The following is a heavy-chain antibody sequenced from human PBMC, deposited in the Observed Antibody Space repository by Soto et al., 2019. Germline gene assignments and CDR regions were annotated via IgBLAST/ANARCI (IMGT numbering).Heavy chain of an antibody. CDR3: ARAGYYDSSGYRYWYFDL. V-gene: IGHV3-13*05. Sequence: EVQLVESGGGLVQPGGSLRLSCAASGFTFSSYDMHWVRQATGKGLEWVSAIGTAGDPYYPGSVKGRFTISRENAKNSLYLQMNSLRAGDTAVYYCARAGYYDSSGYRYWYFDLWGRGTLVTVSS. CDR1: GFTFSSYD. CDR2: IGTAGDP. J-gene: IGHJ2*01. D-gene: IGHD3-22*01.